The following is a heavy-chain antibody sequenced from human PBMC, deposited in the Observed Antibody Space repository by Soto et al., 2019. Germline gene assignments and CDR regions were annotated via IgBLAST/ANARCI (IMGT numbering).Heavy chain of an antibody. Sequence: ASVKVSCKASGYTFTSYAMHWVRQAPGQGLEWMGWINAGNGNTKYSQKFQGRVTITRDTSASTAYMELSSLRSEDTAVYYCARDYTGSWYQKAWFDPWGQGTLVTVSS. D-gene: IGHD6-13*01. CDR2: INAGNGNT. J-gene: IGHJ5*02. V-gene: IGHV1-3*01. CDR3: ARDYTGSWYQKAWFDP. CDR1: GYTFTSYA.